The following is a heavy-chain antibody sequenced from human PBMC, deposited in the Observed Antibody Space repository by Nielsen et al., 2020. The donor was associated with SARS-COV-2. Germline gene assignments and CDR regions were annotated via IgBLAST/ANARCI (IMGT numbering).Heavy chain of an antibody. V-gene: IGHV3-21*01. CDR3: AKDPYGSGAHGFDY. J-gene: IGHJ4*02. CDR2: ISSSSSYI. CDR1: GFTFSSYS. Sequence: GGSLRLSCAASGFTFSSYSMNWVRQAPGKGLEWVSSISSSSSYIYYADSVKGRFTISRDNSKNTLYLQMNSLRAEDTAVYYCAKDPYGSGAHGFDYWAREPWSPSPQ. D-gene: IGHD3-10*01.